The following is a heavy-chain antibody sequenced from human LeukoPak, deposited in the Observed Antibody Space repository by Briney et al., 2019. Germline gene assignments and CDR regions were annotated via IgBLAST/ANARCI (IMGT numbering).Heavy chain of an antibody. CDR3: AKGGFCSAGSCYGGFDP. CDR1: GFTFSAYA. V-gene: IGHV3-23*01. Sequence: GGSLRLSCEASGFTFSAYAMTWVRQAPGKGLEWVSVISSGGGTTYYADSVKGRFTISRDTSKNTLYMQMNSLRVEDTAVYYCAKGGFCSAGSCYGGFDPWGQGTLVTVSS. CDR2: ISSGGGTT. D-gene: IGHD2-15*01. J-gene: IGHJ5*02.